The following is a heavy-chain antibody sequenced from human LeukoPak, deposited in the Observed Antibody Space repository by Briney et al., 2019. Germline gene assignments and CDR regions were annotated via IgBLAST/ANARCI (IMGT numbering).Heavy chain of an antibody. CDR1: GGSISSYY. J-gene: IGHJ3*01. Sequence: PETLSLTCAVSGGSISSYYWNWIRQPPGKGLEWIGYIYYSGSTTYNPSLKSRVTTLVDTSKNQFSLRLSSVTAADTAVYYCAREYSSSSGRRAFDFWGQGTMGTVSS. CDR2: IYYSGST. D-gene: IGHD6-6*01. CDR3: AREYSSSSGRRAFDF. V-gene: IGHV4-59*08.